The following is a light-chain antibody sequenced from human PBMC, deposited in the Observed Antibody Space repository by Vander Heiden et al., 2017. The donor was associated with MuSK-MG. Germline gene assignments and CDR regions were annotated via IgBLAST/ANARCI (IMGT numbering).Light chain of an antibody. CDR1: KDISNY. J-gene: IGKJ4*01. CDR2: DAS. CDR3: QQYDNLLT. Sequence: DIQISQSPTSLSASVGDRVTITRQGSKDISNYLNWYQQKPGKATKLIIYDASNLETGVPSRFSGSGSAKDFTFTISSLQPEVIAKYYCQQYDNLLTFGAGTKVEIK. V-gene: IGKV1-33*01.